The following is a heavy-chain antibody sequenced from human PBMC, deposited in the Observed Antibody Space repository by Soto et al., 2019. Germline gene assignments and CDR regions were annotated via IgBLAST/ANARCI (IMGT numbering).Heavy chain of an antibody. V-gene: IGHV3-30-3*01. J-gene: IGHJ4*02. CDR3: ARDLGGYDFFY. D-gene: IGHD5-12*01. Sequence: GGSLRLSCAASGFTFSSYAMHWVRQAPGKGLEWVAVISYDGSNKYYADSVKGRSTISRDNSKNTLYLQMNSLRAEDTAVYYCARDLGGYDFFYWGQGTLVTVSS. CDR1: GFTFSSYA. CDR2: ISYDGSNK.